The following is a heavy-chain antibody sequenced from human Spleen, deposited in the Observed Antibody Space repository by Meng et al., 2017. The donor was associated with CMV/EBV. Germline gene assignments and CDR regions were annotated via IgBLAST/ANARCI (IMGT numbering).Heavy chain of an antibody. J-gene: IGHJ4*02. CDR3: ARGFGWELLPFDY. CDR2: IIPIFGTA. V-gene: IGHV1-69*01. CDR1: GGTFSSYA. Sequence: QALLVRSGGGAKKPGSSVKVSCKASGGTFSSYAISWVRQAPGQGLEWMGGIIPIFGTANYAQKFQGRVTITADESTSTAYMELSSLRSEDTAVYYCARGFGWELLPFDYWGQGTLVTVSS. D-gene: IGHD1-26*01.